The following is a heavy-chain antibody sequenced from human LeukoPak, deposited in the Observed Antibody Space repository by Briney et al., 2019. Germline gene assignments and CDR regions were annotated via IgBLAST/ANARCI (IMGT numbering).Heavy chain of an antibody. D-gene: IGHD2-2*02. Sequence: GSLRLSCAASGFTFSSYEMNWVRQAPGKGLEWVSYISSSGSTIYYADSVKGRFTISRDNAKNSLYLQMNSLRAEDTAVYYCARAIVVPAAIGGFDYWGQGTLVTVSS. J-gene: IGHJ4*02. CDR1: GFTFSSYE. V-gene: IGHV3-48*03. CDR3: ARAIVVPAAIGGFDY. CDR2: ISSSGSTI.